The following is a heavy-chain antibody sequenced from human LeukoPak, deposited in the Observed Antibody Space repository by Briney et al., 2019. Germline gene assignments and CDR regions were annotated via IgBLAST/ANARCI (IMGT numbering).Heavy chain of an antibody. V-gene: IGHV3-48*02. D-gene: IGHD1-14*01. Sequence: GGSLRLSCAASGFTFSSYSMNWVRQAPGKGLEWVSYISSGSSTIYYADSVKGRFTISRDNAKNSLYLQMSSLRDEDTAVYYCARGNPASHYYYFYGMDVWGQGTTVTVSS. J-gene: IGHJ6*02. CDR2: ISSGSSTI. CDR3: ARGNPASHYYYFYGMDV. CDR1: GFTFSSYS.